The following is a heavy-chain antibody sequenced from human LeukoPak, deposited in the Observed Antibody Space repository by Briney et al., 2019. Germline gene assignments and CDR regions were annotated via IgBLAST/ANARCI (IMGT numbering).Heavy chain of an antibody. CDR3: AKCVGWLHNPLDY. D-gene: IGHD5-24*01. Sequence: VGSLRLSCAASGFTVSSNYMSWVRQAPGKGLEWVSVIYSGGSTYYADSVKGRFTISRHNSKNTLYLQMNSLRAEDTAVYYCAKCVGWLHNPLDYWGQGTLVTVSS. V-gene: IGHV3-53*01. CDR1: GFTVSSNY. J-gene: IGHJ4*02. CDR2: IYSGGST.